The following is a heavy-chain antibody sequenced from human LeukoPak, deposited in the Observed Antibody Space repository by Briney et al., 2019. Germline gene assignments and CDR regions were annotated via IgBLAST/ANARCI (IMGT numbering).Heavy chain of an antibody. J-gene: IGHJ5*02. CDR2: ISSRSSYI. Sequence: GGSLRLSCAASGFTFSNYSMNWARQAPGKGLEWVSSISSRSSYIYYADSVKGRFTISRDNAKNSLYLQMNSLRAEDTAVYYCARDLGQYYDTSDNWFDPWGQGTLVTVSS. CDR3: ARDLGQYYDTSDNWFDP. V-gene: IGHV3-21*01. D-gene: IGHD3-22*01. CDR1: GFTFSNYS.